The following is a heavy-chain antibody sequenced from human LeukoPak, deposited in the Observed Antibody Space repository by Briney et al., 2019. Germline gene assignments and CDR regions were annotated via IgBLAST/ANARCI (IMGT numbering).Heavy chain of an antibody. D-gene: IGHD5-24*01. V-gene: IGHV3-11*01. CDR2: ISSSGSTI. Sequence: GGSLRLSCAASGFTFSDYYMSWVRQAPGKGLEWVSYISSSGSTIYYADSVKGRFTISRDNAKNSLYLQMNSLRAEDTAVYYCARVQTITWFDPWRQGTLVTVSS. J-gene: IGHJ5*02. CDR3: ARVQTITWFDP. CDR1: GFTFSDYY.